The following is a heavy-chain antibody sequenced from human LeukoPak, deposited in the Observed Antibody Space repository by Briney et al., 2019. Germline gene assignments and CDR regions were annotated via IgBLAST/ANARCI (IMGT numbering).Heavy chain of an antibody. D-gene: IGHD4-17*01. CDR3: TREYGFMTTVFHAFDI. CDR2: IFYSGST. CDR1: GGSISNYH. J-gene: IGHJ3*02. Sequence: PSETLSLTCTVSGGSISNYHWGWIRQPPGKGLEWIGYIFYSGSTHDNPSLKSRVAISVDTSKNQFSLKLSSVTAADTAIYYCTREYGFMTTVFHAFDIWGQGTMVTVSS. V-gene: IGHV4-59*12.